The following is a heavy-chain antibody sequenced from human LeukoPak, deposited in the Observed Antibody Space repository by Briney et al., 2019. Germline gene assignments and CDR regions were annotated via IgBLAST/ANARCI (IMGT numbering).Heavy chain of an antibody. V-gene: IGHV3-23*01. D-gene: IGHD3-22*01. CDR2: TSGSGGST. CDR3: AKAYYDSSGYPSFLDDY. CDR1: GFTFSSYA. J-gene: IGHJ4*02. Sequence: GGSLRLSCAASGFTFSSYAMSWVRQAPGKGLEWVSATSGSGGSTYYADSVKGRFTISRDNSKNTLYLQMNSLRAEDTAVYYCAKAYYDSSGYPSFLDDYWGQGTLVTVSS.